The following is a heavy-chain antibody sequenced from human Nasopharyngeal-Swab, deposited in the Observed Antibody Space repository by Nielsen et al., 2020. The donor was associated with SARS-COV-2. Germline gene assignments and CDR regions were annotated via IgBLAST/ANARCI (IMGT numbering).Heavy chain of an antibody. V-gene: IGHV3-64*04. CDR1: GFTFSSYA. D-gene: IGHD3-10*01. J-gene: IGHJ5*02. CDR3: ARDRRNPRGSGSHRSLYNWFDP. Sequence: GESLKISCSASGFTFSSYAMHWVRQAPGKGLEYVSAISSNGGSTYYADSVKGRFTISRDNSKNTLYLQMNSLRAEDTAVYYCARDRRNPRGSGSHRSLYNWFDPWGQGTLVTVSS. CDR2: ISSNGGST.